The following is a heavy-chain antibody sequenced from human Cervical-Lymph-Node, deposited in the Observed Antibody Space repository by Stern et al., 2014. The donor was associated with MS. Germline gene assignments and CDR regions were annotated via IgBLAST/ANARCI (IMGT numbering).Heavy chain of an antibody. CDR3: ARMRATFDY. CDR2: ISSTSSYI. CDR1: DFIFSTYT. V-gene: IGHV3-21*01. J-gene: IGHJ4*02. Sequence: EVQLVESGGGLVKPGGSLRISCAASDFIFSTYTMNWVRQAPGKGLEWVSSISSTSSYIYYADSVKGRFTISRDNAKNSLYLQMNSLRAEDTAVYYCARMRATFDYWGQGTLVTVSS. D-gene: IGHD1-1*01.